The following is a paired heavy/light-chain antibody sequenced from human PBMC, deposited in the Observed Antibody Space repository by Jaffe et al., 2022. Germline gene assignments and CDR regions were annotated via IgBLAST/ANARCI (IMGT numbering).Light chain of an antibody. CDR1: SGSVSTSYY. V-gene: IGLV8-61*01. CDR3: VLYMGSGIWV. CDR2: NTN. Sequence: QTVVTQEPSFSVSPGGTVTLTCGLSSGSVSTSYYPSWYQQTPGQAPRTLIYNTNTRSSGVPDRFSGSILGNKAALTITGAQADDESDYYCVLYMGSGIWVFGGGTKLTVL. J-gene: IGLJ3*02.
Heavy chain of an antibody. J-gene: IGHJ4*02. V-gene: IGHV3-43D*04. CDR1: GFTFADCA. CDR2: ISWGGGST. CDR3: AKSRTSSVNSQPDY. D-gene: IGHD3-22*01. Sequence: EVQLVESGGVVAQPGGSLRLSCAASGFTFADCAMHWVRQAPGKGLEWVSLISWGGGSTSYADSVKGRFTISRDNSKNSLYLQMNSLRAEDTALYYCAKSRTSSVNSQPDYWGQGTLVTVSS.